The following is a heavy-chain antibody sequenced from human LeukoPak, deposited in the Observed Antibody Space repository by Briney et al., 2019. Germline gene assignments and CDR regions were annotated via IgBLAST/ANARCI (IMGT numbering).Heavy chain of an antibody. CDR3: AREDYNILTGSGDNWFDP. J-gene: IGHJ5*02. Sequence: SETLSLTCTVSGCSISSYYWSWIRLSPGKGLEWIGYIYDSGSTNYNPSLKSRVTISVDTSRSQFSLKLSSVTAADTAVYYCAREDYNILTGSGDNWFDPWGQRTLVTVSS. CDR2: IYDSGST. D-gene: IGHD3-9*01. V-gene: IGHV4-59*01. CDR1: GCSISSYY.